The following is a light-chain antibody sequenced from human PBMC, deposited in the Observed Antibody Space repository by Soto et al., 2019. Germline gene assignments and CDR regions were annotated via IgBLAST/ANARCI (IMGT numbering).Light chain of an antibody. CDR1: SSNIGSNY. V-gene: IGLV1-47*02. Sequence: QSVLTQPPSASGTPGQRVTISCSGSSSNIGSNYVYWYQQLPGTAPNLLIYSNNQRPSGVPDRFSGSKSGTSASLAISGLRSEDEADYYCAAWDDSLSGWVFGGGTKVTVL. CDR2: SNN. J-gene: IGLJ3*02. CDR3: AAWDDSLSGWV.